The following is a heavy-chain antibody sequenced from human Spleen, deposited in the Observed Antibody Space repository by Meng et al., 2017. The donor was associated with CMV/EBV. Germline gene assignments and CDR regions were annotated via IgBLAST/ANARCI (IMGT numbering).Heavy chain of an antibody. CDR2: ISSTGAYI. CDR3: ARDRGTLYGSGRHYNYYGMDV. Sequence: GESLKISCAASGFVVSLYSMNWVRQAPGMGLEWVSSISSTGAYIHYADSVEGRFTISRDNAENSLYLQLNNLRAEDTAVYYCARDRGTLYGSGRHYNYYGMDVWGQGTTVTVSS. V-gene: IGHV3-21*01. CDR1: GFVVSLYS. J-gene: IGHJ6*02. D-gene: IGHD3-10*01.